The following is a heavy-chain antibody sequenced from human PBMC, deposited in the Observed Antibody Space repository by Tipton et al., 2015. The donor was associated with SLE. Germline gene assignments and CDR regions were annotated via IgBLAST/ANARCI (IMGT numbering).Heavy chain of an antibody. Sequence: TLSLTCTVSGGSISSYYWSWIRQPPGKGLEWIGYIYYSESTNYNPSLKSRVTISVDTSKNQFSLKLSSVTAADTAVYYCARGYRYFDWLSSYYFDYWGQGTLVTVSS. D-gene: IGHD3-9*01. CDR2: IYYSEST. V-gene: IGHV4-59*01. CDR3: ARGYRYFDWLSSYYFDY. J-gene: IGHJ4*02. CDR1: GGSISSYY.